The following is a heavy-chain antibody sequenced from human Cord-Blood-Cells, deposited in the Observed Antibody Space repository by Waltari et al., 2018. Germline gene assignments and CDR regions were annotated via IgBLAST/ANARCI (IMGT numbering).Heavy chain of an antibody. CDR2: KSYDGSNK. V-gene: IGHV3-30*18. J-gene: IGHJ4*02. CDR1: GFTFSSYG. D-gene: IGHD1-26*01. Sequence: QVQLVESGGGVVQPGRSLRLSCAASGFTFSSYGMHWVQAPGKGLEWVAVKSYDGSNKYYADSVKGRFTISRDNSKNTLYLQMNSLRAEDTAVYYCAKESTRYSGSYYYWGQGTLVTVSS. CDR3: AKESTRYSGSYYY.